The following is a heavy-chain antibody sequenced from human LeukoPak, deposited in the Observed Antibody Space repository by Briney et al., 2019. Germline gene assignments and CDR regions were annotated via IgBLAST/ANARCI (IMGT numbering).Heavy chain of an antibody. V-gene: IGHV3-66*02. CDR2: IYSGGST. J-gene: IGHJ6*02. D-gene: IGHD5-18*01. CDR1: GFTVSSNY. CDR3: ARDQGGYSYGYDYYYYGMDV. Sequence: GGSLRLSCAASGFTVSSNYMSWVRQAPGKRLEWVSVIYSGGSTYYADSVKGRFTISRDNSKNTLYLQMNSLRAEDTAVYYCARDQGGYSYGYDYYYYGMDVWGQGTTVTVSS.